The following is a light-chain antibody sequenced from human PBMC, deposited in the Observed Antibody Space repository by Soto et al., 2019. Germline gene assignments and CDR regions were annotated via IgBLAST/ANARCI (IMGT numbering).Light chain of an antibody. CDR3: LSYTGSSTSYV. CDR1: NSDIGSYSH. V-gene: IGLV2-14*01. Sequence: QSALTQPPSLSGSPGQSITISCTGTNSDIGSYSHVAWYQQFPGKTPKLIIYEVSYRPSGVSHRFSASKSGNTASLTISGLQAEDEADYYCLSYTGSSTSYVFGTGTKVTVL. J-gene: IGLJ1*01. CDR2: EVS.